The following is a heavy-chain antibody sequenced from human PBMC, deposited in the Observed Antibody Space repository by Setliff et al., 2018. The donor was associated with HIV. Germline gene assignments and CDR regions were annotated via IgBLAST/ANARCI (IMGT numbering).Heavy chain of an antibody. Sequence: SETLSLTCTVSGGSISSSYWSWIRQPPGKGLEWIAYIYYSGSTNYNPPLKSRVSISVDTSKNQFSLKLSSVTAADTAVYYCARHKAYNFWSGYKYSDAFDIWGQGTMVTVSS. V-gene: IGHV4-59*08. CDR2: IYYSGST. CDR1: GGSISSSY. CDR3: ARHKAYNFWSGYKYSDAFDI. J-gene: IGHJ3*02. D-gene: IGHD3-3*01.